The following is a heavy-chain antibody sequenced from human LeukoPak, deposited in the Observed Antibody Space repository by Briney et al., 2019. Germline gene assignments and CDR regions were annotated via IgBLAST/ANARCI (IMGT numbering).Heavy chain of an antibody. Sequence: GGSLRLSCAASGFTFSSDAMHWVRQAPGKGLEWVSIILSDGSKTYYPDSVRGRFPISRDNSKNTLYLQMNSLREEDTAVYHCVKDRAGHWTFDYWGEGNLVTVTS. CDR1: GFTFSSDA. J-gene: IGHJ4*02. CDR2: ILSDGSKT. CDR3: VKDRAGHWTFDY. V-gene: IGHV3-30*02. D-gene: IGHD1-1*01.